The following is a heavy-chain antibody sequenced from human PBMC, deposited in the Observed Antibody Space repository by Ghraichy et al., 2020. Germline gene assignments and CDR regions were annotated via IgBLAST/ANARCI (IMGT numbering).Heavy chain of an antibody. Sequence: ASVKVSCKASGYTFTGYYMHWVRQAPGQGLEWMGWINPNSGGTNYAQKFQGRVTMTRDTSISTAYMELSRLRSDDTAVYYCASLTLGEVPATTDYWGQGTLVTVSS. D-gene: IGHD2-2*01. V-gene: IGHV1-2*02. CDR3: ASLTLGEVPATTDY. CDR2: INPNSGGT. J-gene: IGHJ4*02. CDR1: GYTFTGYY.